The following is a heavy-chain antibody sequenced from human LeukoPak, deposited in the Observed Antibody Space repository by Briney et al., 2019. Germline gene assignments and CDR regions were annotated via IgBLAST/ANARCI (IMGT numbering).Heavy chain of an antibody. D-gene: IGHD3-10*01. J-gene: IGHJ6*02. CDR1: GFTFDDYA. CDR2: ISWNSGSI. Sequence: PGGSLRLSCAASGFTFDDYAMHWVRQAPGKGLEWVSGISWNSGSIGYADSVKGRFTISRDNAKNSLYLQMNSLRTEDTAMYYCARGPGSGTGGMDVWGQGTTVTVSS. V-gene: IGHV3-9*01. CDR3: ARGPGSGTGGMDV.